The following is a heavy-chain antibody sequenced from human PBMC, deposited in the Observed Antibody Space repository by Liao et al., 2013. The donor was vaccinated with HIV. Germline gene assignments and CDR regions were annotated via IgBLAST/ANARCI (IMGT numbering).Heavy chain of an antibody. J-gene: IGHJ5*02. D-gene: IGHD2-2*02. Sequence: QLQLQESGPGLVKPSETLSLTCTVSGGSVSSSGYYWGWIRQPPGRGVAVDWVGIYNSGSTYYNPSLKSRVTISLDTSKNQFSLNLRSVTAADTAVYYCARARQYQLLYGGSYNWFDPWGQGTLVTVSS. CDR2: IYNSGST. CDR1: GGSVSSSGYY. V-gene: IGHV4-39*07. CDR3: ARARQYQLLYGGSYNWFDP.